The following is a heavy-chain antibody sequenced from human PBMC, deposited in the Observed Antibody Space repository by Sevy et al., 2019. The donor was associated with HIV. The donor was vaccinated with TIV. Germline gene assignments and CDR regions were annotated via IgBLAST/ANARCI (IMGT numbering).Heavy chain of an antibody. CDR3: AIESPGYNYDSSGSLDY. CDR2: ISGSSWNT. D-gene: IGHD3-22*01. V-gene: IGHV3-23*01. J-gene: IGHJ4*02. CDR1: GFTFSTYA. Sequence: GGSLRLSCAASGFTFSTYAMSWVRQAPGKGLEWVSGISGSSWNTYYAGSVKGRFTISRDNSKNTLYLQMDSLRVEDTAVYYCAIESPGYNYDSSGSLDYWGQGTLVTVSS.